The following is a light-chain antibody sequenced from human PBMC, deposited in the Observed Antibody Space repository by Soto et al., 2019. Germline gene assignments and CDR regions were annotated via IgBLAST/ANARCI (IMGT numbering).Light chain of an antibody. CDR1: QSVSNN. Sequence: DIVMTQSPATLSVSPGERATLSCRASQSVSNNLAWYQQKPGQAPRLLIFGASTRATGIPARFSGSGSGTEFTLTISSLQSEDFAVDYCQQYNNWPPLTFGGGTKVEIK. CDR3: QQYNNWPPLT. CDR2: GAS. J-gene: IGKJ4*01. V-gene: IGKV3-15*01.